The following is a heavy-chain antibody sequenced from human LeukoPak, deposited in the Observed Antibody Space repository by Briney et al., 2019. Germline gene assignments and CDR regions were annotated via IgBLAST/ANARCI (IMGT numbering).Heavy chain of an antibody. J-gene: IGHJ6*02. V-gene: IGHV4-30-2*01. D-gene: IGHD6-19*01. Sequence: PSETLSLTCAVSGGSISSGGYSWSWIRQPPGKGLEWIGYIYHSGSTYYNPSLKSRVTISVDRSKNQFSLKLSSVTAADTAVYYCARGPTEQWLVAYYYYYGMDVWGQGTTVTVSS. CDR3: ARGPTEQWLVAYYYYYGMDV. CDR1: GGSISSGGYS. CDR2: IYHSGST.